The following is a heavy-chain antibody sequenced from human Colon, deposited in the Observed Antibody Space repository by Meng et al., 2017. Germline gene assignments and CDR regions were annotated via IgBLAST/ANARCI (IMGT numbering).Heavy chain of an antibody. D-gene: IGHD4-17*01. CDR1: GGSISSGDYY. CDR2: IYYSGST. Sequence: QAHLAESGPGRAQPSQTPSLTCTVSGGSISSGDYYWSWIRQPPGKGLEWIGYIYYSGSTYSNASLKSRVTISIDRSKNQFSLKLSSVTAADTAVYYCARDRKHYGERGWFDPWGQGTLVTVSS. CDR3: ARDRKHYGERGWFDP. V-gene: IGHV4-30-4*01. J-gene: IGHJ5*02.